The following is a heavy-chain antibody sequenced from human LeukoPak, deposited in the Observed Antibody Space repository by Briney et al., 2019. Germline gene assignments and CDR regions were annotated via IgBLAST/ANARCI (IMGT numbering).Heavy chain of an antibody. Sequence: GGSLRLSCAASGFTFSSYGMHWVRQAPGKGLEWVAVISYDGSNKYYADSVKGRFTISRDNAKNSLYLQMNSLRAEDTAVYYCARGLYSGYDSRNLDYYYYYYGMDVWGQGTTVTVSS. D-gene: IGHD5-12*01. CDR2: ISYDGSNK. J-gene: IGHJ6*02. V-gene: IGHV3-30*03. CDR1: GFTFSSYG. CDR3: ARGLYSGYDSRNLDYYYYYYGMDV.